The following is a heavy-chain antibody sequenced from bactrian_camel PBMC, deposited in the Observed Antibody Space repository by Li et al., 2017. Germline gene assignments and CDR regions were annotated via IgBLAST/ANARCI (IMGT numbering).Heavy chain of an antibody. D-gene: IGHD7*01. Sequence: VQLVESGGGSVTAGGSLRLSCAASGYTYSSNCMGWFRQAPGKEREGVAAIYTGGGSTYYADFVKGRFTISQDNAKNTVYLQMDSLRPEDSAMYYCAADPLRYRGLGAVNWHFAGNYEYWGQGTQVTVS. CDR1: GYTYSSNC. V-gene: IGHV3S40*01. CDR2: IYTGGGST. J-gene: IGHJ4*01. CDR3: AADPLRYRGLGAVNWHFAGNYEY.